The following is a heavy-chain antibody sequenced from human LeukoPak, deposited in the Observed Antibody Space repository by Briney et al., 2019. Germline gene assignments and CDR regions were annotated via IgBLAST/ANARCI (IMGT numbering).Heavy chain of an antibody. Sequence: SQTLSLTCIVSGGSISRGSYYWNWIRQPAGKGLEWMGRIYNSGSTNYNPSLKSRVTISTDMSKTQFSLKLNSVTAADTAVYYCARQTFGAFDSWGQGTLVIVSS. J-gene: IGHJ4*02. CDR2: IYNSGST. D-gene: IGHD3-10*01. CDR1: GGSISRGSYY. V-gene: IGHV4-61*02. CDR3: ARQTFGAFDS.